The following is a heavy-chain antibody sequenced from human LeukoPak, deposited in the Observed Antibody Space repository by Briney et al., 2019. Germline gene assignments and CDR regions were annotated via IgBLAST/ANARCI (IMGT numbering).Heavy chain of an antibody. CDR3: ARGLELAPIYYFDY. CDR2: INHSGST. V-gene: IGHV4-34*01. J-gene: IGHJ4*02. D-gene: IGHD5-24*01. Sequence: KPSETLSLTCAVYGGSFSGYYWSWIRQPPGKGLEWIGEINHSGSTNYNSSLKSRVTISVDTSKNQFSLKLSSVTAADTAVYYCARGLELAPIYYFDYWGQGTLVTVSS. CDR1: GGSFSGYY.